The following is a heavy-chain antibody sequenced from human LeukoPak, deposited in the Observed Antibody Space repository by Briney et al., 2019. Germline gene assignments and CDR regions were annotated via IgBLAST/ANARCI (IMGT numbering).Heavy chain of an antibody. D-gene: IGHD2-21*02. CDR3: ARGLLHAGDAFDI. V-gene: IGHV3-21*01. J-gene: IGHJ3*02. Sequence: GGSLRLSCAASGFTFSSYSMNWVRQAPGKGLEWVSSISSSSSYIYYADSVKGRFTISRDNAKNSLYLQMNSLRAEDTAVYYCARGLLHAGDAFDIWGQGTMVTVSS. CDR2: ISSSSSYI. CDR1: GFTFSSYS.